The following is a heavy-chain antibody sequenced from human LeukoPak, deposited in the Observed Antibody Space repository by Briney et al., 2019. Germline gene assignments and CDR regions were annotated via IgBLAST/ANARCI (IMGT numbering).Heavy chain of an antibody. CDR3: ARGCSAGTPHNWFDP. D-gene: IGHD6-13*01. CDR2: IYYSGST. Sequence: SETLSLTCIVSGGSIINSYWSWIRQPPGKGLEWIGYIYYSGSTNYNPSLKSRVTISVDTSKNQFSLKLSSVTAADTAVYYCARGCSAGTPHNWFDPWGQGTLVTVSS. J-gene: IGHJ5*02. CDR1: GGSIINSY. V-gene: IGHV4-59*01.